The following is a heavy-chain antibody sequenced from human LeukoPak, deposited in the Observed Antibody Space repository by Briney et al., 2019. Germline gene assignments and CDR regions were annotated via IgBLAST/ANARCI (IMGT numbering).Heavy chain of an antibody. CDR2: ISYDGSNK. V-gene: IGHV3-30*18. J-gene: IGHJ4*02. CDR3: AKDIVMGGPGRFGNDY. Sequence: GGSLRLSCAASGFTFSSYGMHWVRQAPGKGLEWVAVISYDGSNKYYADSVKGRFTISRDNSKNTLYLQMNSLRAEDTAVYYCAKDIVMGGPGRFGNDYWGQGTLVTVSS. CDR1: GFTFSSYG. D-gene: IGHD2/OR15-2a*01.